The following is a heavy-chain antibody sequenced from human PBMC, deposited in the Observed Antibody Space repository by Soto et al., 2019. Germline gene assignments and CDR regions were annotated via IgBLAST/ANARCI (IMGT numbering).Heavy chain of an antibody. Sequence: EVQLLESGGGLVQPGGSLRLSCAASGFTFSSYAMSWVRQAPGKGLEWVSAISGSGGSTYYADSVKGRFTISRDNSKNTLYLQMNSLRAEDTAVYYCAKSWGGRTYYYDSSGYSPFDYWGQGTLVTVSS. CDR1: GFTFSSYA. J-gene: IGHJ4*02. CDR3: AKSWGGRTYYYDSSGYSPFDY. D-gene: IGHD3-22*01. CDR2: ISGSGGST. V-gene: IGHV3-23*01.